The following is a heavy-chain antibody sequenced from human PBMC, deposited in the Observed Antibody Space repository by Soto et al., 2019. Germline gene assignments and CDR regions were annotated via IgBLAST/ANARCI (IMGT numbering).Heavy chain of an antibody. V-gene: IGHV3-23*01. J-gene: IGHJ6*03. CDR3: AKALIAARWIDYYSYMDV. CDR1: GFTFSSYA. Sequence: PGGSLRLSCAASGFTFSSYAVSWVRQAPGKGLEWVSAISGSGGSTYYADSVKGRFTISRDNSKNTLYLQMNSLRAEDTAVYYCAKALIAARWIDYYSYMDVWGKGTTVTVSS. D-gene: IGHD6-6*01. CDR2: ISGSGGST.